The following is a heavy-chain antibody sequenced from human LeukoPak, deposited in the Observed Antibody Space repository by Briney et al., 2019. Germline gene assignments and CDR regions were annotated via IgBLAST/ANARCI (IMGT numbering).Heavy chain of an antibody. J-gene: IGHJ4*02. D-gene: IGHD1-26*01. CDR3: ARGWVSYVFDY. V-gene: IGHV4-34*01. CDR1: GGSFSGYY. CDR2: INHSGST. Sequence: PSETLSLTCAVYGGSFSGYYWSWIRQPPGKGLEWIGEINHSGSTNYNPSLKSRVTISVDTSKNQFSLKLSSVTAADTAVYYCARGWVSYVFDYWGQGTLVTVSS.